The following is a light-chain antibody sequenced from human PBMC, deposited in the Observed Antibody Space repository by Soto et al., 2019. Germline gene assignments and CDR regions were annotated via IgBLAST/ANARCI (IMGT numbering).Light chain of an antibody. CDR3: QQYGTSEII. CDR1: QSVSSN. CDR2: DAS. V-gene: IGKV3-15*01. J-gene: IGKJ5*01. Sequence: ETVMTQSPATLSVSPGERATLSCRASQSVSSNLAWYQQKPGRAPRLLIYDASTRATGIPARFSGSGSGTEFTLTINSLQSEDFAVFYCQQYGTSEIIFGQGTRLEIK.